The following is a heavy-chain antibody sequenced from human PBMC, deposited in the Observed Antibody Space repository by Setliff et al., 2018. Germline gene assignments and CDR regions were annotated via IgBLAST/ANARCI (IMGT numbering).Heavy chain of an antibody. V-gene: IGHV3-7*01. CDR1: AFTFNTYT. CDR2: IKYDESET. CDR3: ARLGPITTHTTYDY. Sequence: GGSLRLSCAASAFTFNTYTMHWVRQAPGKGLEWVASIKYDESETYYVDSVRGRFTISKDNAKNSLYLQMNSLRAEDTAVYYCARLGPITTHTTYDYWGQGTLVTVSS. J-gene: IGHJ4*02. D-gene: IGHD3-16*01.